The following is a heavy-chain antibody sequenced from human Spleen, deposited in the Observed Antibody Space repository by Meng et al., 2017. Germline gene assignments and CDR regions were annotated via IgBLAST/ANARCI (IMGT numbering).Heavy chain of an antibody. CDR2: INLVFGTT. CDR3: ARKAGNCITTTCYSLDY. V-gene: IGHV1-69*13. CDR1: GYNFPDYY. Sequence: SVKVSCKPSGYNFPDYYIHWVRQAPGQGLEWMGGINLVFGTTNYAQKFQGRVTITADESTSTAYMALTRLTSEDTAVYYCARKAGNCITTTCYSLDYWGQGTLVTVSS. D-gene: IGHD2-15*01. J-gene: IGHJ4*02.